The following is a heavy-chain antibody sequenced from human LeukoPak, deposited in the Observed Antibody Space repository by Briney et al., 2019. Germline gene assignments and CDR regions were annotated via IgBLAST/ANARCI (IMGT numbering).Heavy chain of an antibody. CDR1: GFTFSGYE. CDR3: ARDQRQDYYDSSAHSDY. CDR2: ISSTGGTI. J-gene: IGHJ4*02. D-gene: IGHD3-22*01. Sequence: GGSLRLSCAASGFTFSGYEMNWVRQAPGKGLEWVSYISSTGGTIKYADSVKGRFTISRDNAKNSLYLQMNSLRAEDTAVYYCARDQRQDYYDSSAHSDYWGQGTLVTVSS. V-gene: IGHV3-48*03.